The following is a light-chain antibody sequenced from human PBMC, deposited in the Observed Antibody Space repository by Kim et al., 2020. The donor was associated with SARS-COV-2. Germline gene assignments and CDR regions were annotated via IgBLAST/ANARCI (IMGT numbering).Light chain of an antibody. CDR2: AAS. V-gene: IGKV1-39*01. CDR3: QQYNSYSGT. Sequence: DIQMTQSPSSLSASVGARVTITCRASQSISSYLNWYQQKPGKAPKLLIYAASSLQSGVPSRFSGSGSGTEFTLTISSLQPDDFATYYCQQYNSYSGTFGQGTKLEI. CDR1: QSISSY. J-gene: IGKJ2*01.